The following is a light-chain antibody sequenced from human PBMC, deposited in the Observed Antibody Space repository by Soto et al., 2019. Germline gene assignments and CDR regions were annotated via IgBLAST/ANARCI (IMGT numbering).Light chain of an antibody. V-gene: IGLV2-23*01. Sequence: QSVLTQPASVSGSPGQSITISCTGTSSDVGSYDFVSWYQQHPGKAPKVIIYEGSKRPSGVSNRFSGSKSGNTASLAISGLQAEDEADYYCSSFAPSSTYVFGTRTKVTVL. CDR2: EGS. J-gene: IGLJ1*01. CDR1: SSDVGSYDF. CDR3: SSFAPSSTYV.